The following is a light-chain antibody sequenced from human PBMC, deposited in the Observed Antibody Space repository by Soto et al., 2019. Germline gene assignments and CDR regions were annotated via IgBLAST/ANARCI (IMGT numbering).Light chain of an antibody. J-gene: IGKJ5*01. CDR3: QQRKYWPPLT. CDR1: QNIDMY. CDR2: DAS. Sequence: ETVLTQSPATLSLSPGERATLSCRASQNIDMYLAWYQQKPGQSPRLLIYDASNRATGIPARFSGSGSGTDFTLTISSLEPEDFALYYCQQRKYWPPLTFGQGTRLEMK. V-gene: IGKV3-11*01.